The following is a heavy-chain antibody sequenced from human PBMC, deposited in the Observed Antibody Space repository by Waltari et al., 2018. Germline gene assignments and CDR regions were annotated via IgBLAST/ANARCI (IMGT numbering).Heavy chain of an antibody. J-gene: IGHJ6*02. V-gene: IGHV3-53*01. CDR3: AREISPSDTIFGVVHYYGMDV. D-gene: IGHD3-3*01. CDR2: IYSDGST. CDR1: GFTVSSNY. Sequence: EVQLVESGGGLIQPGGSLRLSCAASGFTVSSNYMSWVRQAPGKGLEWVSVIYSDGSTYYADSVKGRFTISRDNSKNTLYLQMNSLRAEDTAVYYCAREISPSDTIFGVVHYYGMDVWGQGTTVTVSS.